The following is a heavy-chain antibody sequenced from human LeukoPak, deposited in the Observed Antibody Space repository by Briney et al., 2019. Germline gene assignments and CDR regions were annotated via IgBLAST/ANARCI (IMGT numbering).Heavy chain of an antibody. V-gene: IGHV6-1*01. CDR1: GDSVSSNSAA. J-gene: IGHJ6*03. CDR3: ARERGYCSGGSCYHGLYYYYMDV. D-gene: IGHD2-15*01. Sequence: SQTLSLTCAISGDSVSSNSAAWNWIRQSPSRGLEWLGRTYYRSKWYNDHAVSVKSRITINPDTSKNQFSLQLNSVTPEDTAVYYCARERGYCSGGSCYHGLYYYYMDVWGKGTTVTISS. CDR2: TYYRSKWYN.